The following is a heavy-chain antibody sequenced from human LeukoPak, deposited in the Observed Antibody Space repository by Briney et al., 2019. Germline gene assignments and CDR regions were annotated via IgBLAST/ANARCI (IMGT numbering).Heavy chain of an antibody. V-gene: IGHV3-48*02. CDR3: ARGLGAAADFYYFDY. CDR2: ISGSSSTI. D-gene: IGHD6-13*01. J-gene: IGHJ4*02. CDR1: GFTFSSYS. Sequence: GGSLRLSCAASGFTFSSYSMNWVRQAPGKGLEWVSYISGSSSTIYYADSVKGRFTISRDNAKNSLYLQMNSLRDEDTAVYYCARGLGAAADFYYFDYWGQGTLVTVSS.